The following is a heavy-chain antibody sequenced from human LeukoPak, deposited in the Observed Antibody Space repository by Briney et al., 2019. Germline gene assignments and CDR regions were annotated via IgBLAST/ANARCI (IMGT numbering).Heavy chain of an antibody. CDR2: IIPIFGTA. CDR3: ARVKSYYYDTSDKDAFDI. CDR1: RGTFSSYA. D-gene: IGHD3-22*01. J-gene: IGHJ3*02. Sequence: GASVKVSCKASRGTFSSYAISWVRQAPGQGLEWMGGIIPIFGTANYAQKFQGRVTITADKSTSTAYMGLSSLRSEDTAVYYCARVKSYYYDTSDKDAFDIWGQGTMVTVSS. V-gene: IGHV1-69*06.